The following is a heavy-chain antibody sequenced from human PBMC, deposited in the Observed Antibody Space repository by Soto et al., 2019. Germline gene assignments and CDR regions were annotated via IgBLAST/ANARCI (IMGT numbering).Heavy chain of an antibody. CDR2: IDRSSETK. J-gene: IGHJ4*02. Sequence: EVQLVESGGGLVQPGGSLRLSCAAAGFTFSSYGMNWVRQAPGKGLEWVSYIDRSSETKYYAASVRGRVTIYRDNAKNSLYLQMNSLGDEDTAFYYCARGGYRSSWLVDYWGQGTLVTVSS. CDR3: ARGGYRSSWLVDY. CDR1: GFTFSSYG. V-gene: IGHV3-48*02. D-gene: IGHD6-13*01.